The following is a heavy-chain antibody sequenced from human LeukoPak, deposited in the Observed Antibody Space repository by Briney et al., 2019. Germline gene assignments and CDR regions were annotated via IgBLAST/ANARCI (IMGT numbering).Heavy chain of an antibody. D-gene: IGHD2-2*02. CDR3: ARRGTVPAAIRWYWFDY. J-gene: IGHJ4*02. CDR2: LFYSGST. Sequence: SETLSLTCTVSGGSISNYYWSWIRQPPGKGLEWIGYLFYSGSTNYNPSLESRVTISVDTSKNQFSLKLSSVTAADTAVYYCARRGTVPAAIRWYWFDYWGQGTLVTVSS. V-gene: IGHV4-59*08. CDR1: GGSISNYY.